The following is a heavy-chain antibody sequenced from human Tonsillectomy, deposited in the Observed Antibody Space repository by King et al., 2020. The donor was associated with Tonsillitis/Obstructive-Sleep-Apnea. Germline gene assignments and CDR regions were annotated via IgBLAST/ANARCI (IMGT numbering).Heavy chain of an antibody. CDR1: GGTFSSYA. Sequence: QLVQSGAEVKKPGSSVKVSCKASGGTFSSYAISWVRQAPGQGLEWMGRIIPILGIANYAQKFQGRVTITADKSTSTAYMELSSLRSEDTAVYYCARPGVGHYYDSSAVVGAFDIWGQGKMVTVSS. J-gene: IGHJ3*02. CDR3: ARPGVGHYYDSSAVVGAFDI. CDR2: IIPILGIA. D-gene: IGHD3-22*01. V-gene: IGHV1-69*04.